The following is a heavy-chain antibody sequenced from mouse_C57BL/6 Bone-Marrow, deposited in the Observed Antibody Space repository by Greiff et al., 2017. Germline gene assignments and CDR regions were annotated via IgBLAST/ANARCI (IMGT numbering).Heavy chain of an antibody. CDR1: GFNIKDDY. Sequence: VQLQQSGAELVRPGASVKLSCTASGFNIKDDYMHWVKQRPEQGLEWIGWIDPENGDTEYASKFQGKATITADTSSNTAYLQLSSLTSEDTAVYYCTTFYGSSLYYFDYWGQGTTLTVSS. CDR3: TTFYGSSLYYFDY. J-gene: IGHJ2*01. CDR2: IDPENGDT. V-gene: IGHV14-4*01. D-gene: IGHD1-1*01.